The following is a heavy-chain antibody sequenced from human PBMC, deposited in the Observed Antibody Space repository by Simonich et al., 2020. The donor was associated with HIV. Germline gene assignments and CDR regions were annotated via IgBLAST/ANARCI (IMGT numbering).Heavy chain of an antibody. CDR2: INQDGRQK. V-gene: IGHV3-7*01. Sequence: EVQLVESGGGLVQPGGSLRLSCAASGFTFSSYWMTWVRQAPGEGLKWVANINQDGRQKYYVDSVKGRFTISRDNAKNLLYLQMDSLRVEDTAVYYCARGWDGSSSSLDDYWGQGTLVTVSS. D-gene: IGHD6-6*01. CDR3: ARGWDGSSSSLDDY. CDR1: GFTFSSYW. J-gene: IGHJ4*02.